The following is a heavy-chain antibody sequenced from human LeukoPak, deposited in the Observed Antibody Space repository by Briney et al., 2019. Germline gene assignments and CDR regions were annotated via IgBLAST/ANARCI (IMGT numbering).Heavy chain of an antibody. V-gene: IGHV4-30-4*01. CDR3: ARWNYYDSGRRGIDY. CDR1: GGSISSGDYY. J-gene: IGHJ4*02. Sequence: PSQTLSLTCTVSGGSISSGDYYWSWIRQPPGKGLEWIGYIYYSGITNYNPSLKSRLTISTDTSKNQFSLKLSSVTAADTAVYYCARWNYYDSGRRGIDYWGQGTLVTVSS. CDR2: IYYSGIT. D-gene: IGHD3-10*01.